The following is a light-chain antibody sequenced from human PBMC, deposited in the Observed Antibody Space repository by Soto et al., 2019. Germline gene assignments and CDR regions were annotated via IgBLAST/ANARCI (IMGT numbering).Light chain of an antibody. Sequence: QSALAQPASGSGCPGQSITSCCTGATSDVGRYDYVSWFQQHPGKAPKLIIYDVSHWPSGVSDRFSGSKSGNTASLTISGLQAEVEADYYSNSFTTTTTFVLGTGTKVTVL. CDR2: DVS. V-gene: IGLV2-14*03. CDR1: TSDVGRYDY. J-gene: IGLJ1*01. CDR3: NSFTTTTTFV.